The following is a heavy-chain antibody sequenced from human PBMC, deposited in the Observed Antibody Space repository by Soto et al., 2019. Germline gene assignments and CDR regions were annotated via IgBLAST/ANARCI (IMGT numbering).Heavy chain of an antibody. CDR3: ARDGYYGSGSYGIDV. Sequence: QVQLMQSGAEVKKPGASVKVSCKTSGYTFNNYGISWVRQAPGQGLEWMGWISDYNGNTNYPQKFQGRVTMTTDISTKTVYMVLTSLRSDDTAVYYCARDGYYGSGSYGIDVWGRGTTVSVSS. CDR1: GYTFNNYG. D-gene: IGHD3-10*01. CDR2: ISDYNGNT. J-gene: IGHJ6*02. V-gene: IGHV1-18*01.